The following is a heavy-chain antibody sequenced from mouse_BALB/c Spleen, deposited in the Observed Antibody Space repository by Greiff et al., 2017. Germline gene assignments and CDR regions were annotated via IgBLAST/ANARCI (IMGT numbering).Heavy chain of an antibody. CDR3: ARVGDYDKLNFDY. Sequence: LVESGAELARPGASVKLSCKASGYTFTDYYINWVKQRTGQGLEWIGEIYPGSGNTYYNEKFKGKATLTADKSSSTAYMQLSSLTSEDSAVYFCARVGDYDKLNFDYWGQGTTLTVSS. CDR2: IYPGSGNT. J-gene: IGHJ2*01. V-gene: IGHV1-77*01. D-gene: IGHD2-4*01. CDR1: GYTFTDYY.